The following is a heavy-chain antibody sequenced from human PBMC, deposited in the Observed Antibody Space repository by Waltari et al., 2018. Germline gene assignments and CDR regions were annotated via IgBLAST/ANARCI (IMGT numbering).Heavy chain of an antibody. CDR2: INHSGST. V-gene: IGHV4-34*01. J-gene: IGHJ4*02. Sequence: GWIGEINHSGSTNSNPPLKRRVTISVDTSKNQFSLKLSSVTAADTAVYYCARGAYGSGSYYNVRRTFFDYWGQGTLVTVSS. D-gene: IGHD3-10*01. CDR3: ARGAYGSGSYYNVRRTFFDY.